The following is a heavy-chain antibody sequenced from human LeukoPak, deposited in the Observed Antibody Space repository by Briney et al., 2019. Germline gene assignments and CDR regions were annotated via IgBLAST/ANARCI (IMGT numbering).Heavy chain of an antibody. V-gene: IGHV4-39*07. Sequence: SETLSLTCTVSGGSISSSSYYWGWIRQPPGKGLEWIGSIYYSGSTYYNPSLKSRVTISVDTSKNRFSLKVSSVTAADTAAYYCARVSSVWIKDYYYYMDVWGKGTTVTVSS. J-gene: IGHJ6*03. CDR1: GGSISSSSYY. D-gene: IGHD5-12*01. CDR2: IYYSGST. CDR3: ARVSSVWIKDYYYYMDV.